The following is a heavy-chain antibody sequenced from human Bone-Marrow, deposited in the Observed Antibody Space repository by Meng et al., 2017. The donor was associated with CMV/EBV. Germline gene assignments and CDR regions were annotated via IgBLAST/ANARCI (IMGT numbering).Heavy chain of an antibody. Sequence: GGSLRLSCAASGFTVNSNYLNWVRQAPGKGLEWVSVIYTDGSTFYADSVKGRFAISRDNSKNTLYLQMNSLRVEDTAVYYCGKGRFFDYWGQGTLVTVSS. CDR2: IYTDGST. J-gene: IGHJ4*02. V-gene: IGHV3-66*02. CDR3: GKGRFFDY. CDR1: GFTVNSNY. D-gene: IGHD1-26*01.